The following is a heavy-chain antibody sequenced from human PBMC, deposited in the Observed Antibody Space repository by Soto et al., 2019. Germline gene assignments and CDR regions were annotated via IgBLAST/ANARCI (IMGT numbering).Heavy chain of an antibody. CDR2: ISTDGTP. V-gene: IGHV3-53*01. J-gene: IGHJ6*02. CDR3: ASSPSSVVSKFYGMDV. Sequence: GGSLRLSCTASDRIVGLNYMNWVRQAPGKGLEWVSVISTDGTPYYADFVKGRFTVSRDLSKNTVSLEMKSLRVEDTAVYYCASSPSSVVSKFYGMDVWGQGTTVTAP. CDR1: DRIVGLNY. D-gene: IGHD3-22*01.